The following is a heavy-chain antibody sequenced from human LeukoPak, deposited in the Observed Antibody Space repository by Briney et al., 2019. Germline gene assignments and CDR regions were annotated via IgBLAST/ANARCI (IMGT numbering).Heavy chain of an antibody. CDR3: ASALGDSSSIDY. CDR1: GGSISSGDYY. V-gene: IGHV4-30-4*01. Sequence: PSQTLSLTCTVSGGSISSGDYYWSWIRQPPGKGLEWIGYIYYSGSTYYNPSLKSRVTISVDTSKNQFSLKLSSVTAVDTAVYYCASALGDSSSIDYWGQGTLVTVSS. CDR2: IYYSGST. D-gene: IGHD6-6*01. J-gene: IGHJ4*02.